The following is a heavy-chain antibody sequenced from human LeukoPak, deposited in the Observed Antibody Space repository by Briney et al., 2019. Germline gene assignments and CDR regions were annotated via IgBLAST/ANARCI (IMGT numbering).Heavy chain of an antibody. CDR3: ARANTYYYDSSGYSAFDI. D-gene: IGHD3-22*01. V-gene: IGHV3-21*01. CDR2: ISSSSSYI. CDR1: GFTFSSYS. J-gene: IGHJ3*02. Sequence: GGSLRLSCAASGFTFSSYSMNWVRQAPGKGLEWVSSISSSSSYIYYADSVKGRFTTSRDNAKNSLYLQMNSLRAEDTAVYYCARANTYYYDSSGYSAFDIWGQGTMVTVSS.